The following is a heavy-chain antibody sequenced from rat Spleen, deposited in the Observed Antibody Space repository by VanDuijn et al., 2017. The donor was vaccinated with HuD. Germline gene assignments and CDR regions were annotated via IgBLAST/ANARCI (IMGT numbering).Heavy chain of an antibody. V-gene: IGHV2-32*01. CDR1: GFSLTEYH. CDR3: ARAHMDA. Sequence: QVQLKESEPDLVQPSQTLSLTCTVSGFSLTEYHVHWVRQPPGKGLEWMGVTWSDGDTSYNSALKSRLSISRDTSKSQVFLKMSSLQTEDTATYYCARAHMDAWGQGASVTVSS. CDR2: TWSDGDT. J-gene: IGHJ4*01.